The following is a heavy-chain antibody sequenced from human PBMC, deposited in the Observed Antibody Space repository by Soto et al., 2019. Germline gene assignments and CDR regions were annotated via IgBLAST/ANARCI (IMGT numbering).Heavy chain of an antibody. CDR1: GFTFSDNP. J-gene: IGHJ4*02. CDR2: IRSDGTTI. Sequence: LRLSCAASGFTFSDNPMNWVRLAPGKGLEWVSHIRSDGTTIYYADSVKGRFTISRDNAKNSLYLHMNSLRAEDTALYYCAKESYNRRTDFDYWGQGTLVTVSS. CDR3: AKESYNRRTDFDY. D-gene: IGHD3-10*01. V-gene: IGHV3-48*01.